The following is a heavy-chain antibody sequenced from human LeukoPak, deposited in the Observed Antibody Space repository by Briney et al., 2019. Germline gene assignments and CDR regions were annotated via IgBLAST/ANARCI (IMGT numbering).Heavy chain of an antibody. D-gene: IGHD6-13*01. V-gene: IGHV4-38-2*02. CDR2: IYHSGRT. CDR3: ARGLIAAADDY. J-gene: IGHJ4*02. CDR1: NYSITSGYYY. Sequence: PSETLSLTCTVSNYSITSGYYYWGWVRQPPGKGLEWIGNIYHSGRTLYNPSLKSRLSISVDTSRNQFSLKLSSVTAADTAVYYCARGLIAAADDYWGQGTLVTVSS.